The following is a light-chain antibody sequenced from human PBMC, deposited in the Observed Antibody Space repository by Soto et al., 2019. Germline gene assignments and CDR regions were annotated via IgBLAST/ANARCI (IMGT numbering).Light chain of an antibody. V-gene: IGKV1-8*01. CDR2: AAS. CDR3: QQYYSYPQWT. J-gene: IGKJ1*01. CDR1: QFFSSS. Sequence: RITHPPSSCFAPTENAVPLTFLASQFFSSSLVWYQQKPGKAPKLLIYAASTLQSGVPSRFSGSGSGTDFTLTISCLQSEDFATYYCQQYYSYPQWTFGQGTKV.